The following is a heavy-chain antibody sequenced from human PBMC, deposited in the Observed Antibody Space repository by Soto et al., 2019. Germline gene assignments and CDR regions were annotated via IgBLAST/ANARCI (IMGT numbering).Heavy chain of an antibody. V-gene: IGHV3-7*01. CDR1: GFTFSSYW. Sequence: PGRSLRLSCAASGFTFSSYWMSWVRQAPGKGLEWVANIKQDGSEKYYVDSVKGRFTISRDNAKNSLYLQMNSLRAEDTAVYYCAITKGDRSGPNDYWGQGNPVTVS. CDR2: IKQDGSEK. CDR3: AITKGDRSGPNDY. D-gene: IGHD6-19*01. J-gene: IGHJ4*02.